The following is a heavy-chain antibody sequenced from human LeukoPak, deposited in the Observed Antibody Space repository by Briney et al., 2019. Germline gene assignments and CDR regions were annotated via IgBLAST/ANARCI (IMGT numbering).Heavy chain of an antibody. CDR3: ARVLQNYYHLDV. Sequence: SETLSLTCTVSGVSINGHYWSWIRQPPGKGLEWIGFIYDNESANYKSSLQSRVTMTVDTSKNQVSLKLNSVTAADTSVYYCARVLQNYYHLDVWGEGTTVTVSS. J-gene: IGHJ6*03. CDR1: GVSINGHY. D-gene: IGHD3-3*01. V-gene: IGHV4-59*11. CDR2: IYDNESA.